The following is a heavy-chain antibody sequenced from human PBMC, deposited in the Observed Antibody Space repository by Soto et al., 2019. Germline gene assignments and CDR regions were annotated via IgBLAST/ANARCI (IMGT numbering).Heavy chain of an antibody. CDR1: GFTFSTYA. V-gene: IGHV3-23*01. J-gene: IGHJ3*01. Sequence: LRLSCAASGFTFSTYAMSWVRQVPGKGLEWVSTISDAAGSAYYVDSVKGRFTISRDNSKKTLYLQINSLGAEDSAVYYCARPYGGKIGDAPDLWGQGTMVTVSS. D-gene: IGHD4-17*01. CDR2: ISDAAGSA. CDR3: ARPYGGKIGDAPDL.